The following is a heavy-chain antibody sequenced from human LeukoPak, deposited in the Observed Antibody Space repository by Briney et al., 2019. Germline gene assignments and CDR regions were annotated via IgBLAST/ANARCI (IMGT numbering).Heavy chain of an antibody. D-gene: IGHD3-22*01. Sequence: ASVKVSCKASGYTFTGYYMHWVRQAPGQGLEWMGWINPNSGGTNYAQKFQGRVTMTRDTSISTAYMELSRLRSDDTAVYYCARTSAYDSSGYWNYWGQGTLVTVSS. V-gene: IGHV1-2*02. CDR2: INPNSGGT. CDR3: ARTSAYDSSGYWNY. J-gene: IGHJ4*02. CDR1: GYTFTGYY.